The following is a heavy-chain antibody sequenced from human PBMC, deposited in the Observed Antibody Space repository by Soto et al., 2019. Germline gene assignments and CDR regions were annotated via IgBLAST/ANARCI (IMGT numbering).Heavy chain of an antibody. D-gene: IGHD5-18*01. CDR1: GGTFSSYV. CDR3: AEVDTCMVTYGLDV. CDR2: IIPGFATA. Sequence: QVQLVQSGAEVKKPGSSVKVSCKASGGTFSSYVINWVRQAPGQGLEWMGGIIPGFATANYAQKFQGRVTITADESTRTAYMELSSLRSEDTAMYYCAEVDTCMVTYGLDVWGQGTTVTVSS. V-gene: IGHV1-69*01. J-gene: IGHJ6*02.